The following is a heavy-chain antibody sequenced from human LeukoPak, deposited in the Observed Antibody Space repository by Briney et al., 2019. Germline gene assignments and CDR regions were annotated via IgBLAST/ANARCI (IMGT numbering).Heavy chain of an antibody. CDR2: ISSSGSTI. D-gene: IGHD4-17*01. J-gene: IGHJ4*02. Sequence: GGSLRLSCAASGFTFSDYYMSWIRQAPGKGLEWVSYISSSGSTIYYADSVKGRFTISRDNAKNSLYLQMNSLRSEDTGVYYCAKEGTYGDFDYWGQGTLVTVSS. CDR3: AKEGTYGDFDY. CDR1: GFTFSDYY. V-gene: IGHV3-11*01.